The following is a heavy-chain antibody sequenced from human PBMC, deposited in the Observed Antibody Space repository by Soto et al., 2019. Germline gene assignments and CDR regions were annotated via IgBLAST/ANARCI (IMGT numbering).Heavy chain of an antibody. V-gene: IGHV3-23*01. CDR1: GFAFSNYA. J-gene: IGHJ4*02. CDR2: ISGSGATT. D-gene: IGHD7-27*01. CDR3: AKGWIWGELEY. Sequence: EVQLLDSGGNLVQPGGSLRLSCAASGFAFSNYAMSWVRQAPGKGLEWVSVISGSGATTYYADPVKGRFTISRDNSKNTLYLEMNSLRAEDTAIYVCAKGWIWGELEYWGQGTLVTVSS.